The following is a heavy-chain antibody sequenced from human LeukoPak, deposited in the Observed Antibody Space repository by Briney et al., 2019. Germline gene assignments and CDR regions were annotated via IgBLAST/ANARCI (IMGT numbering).Heavy chain of an antibody. CDR2: IYYSGST. V-gene: IGHV4-59*01. D-gene: IGHD6-13*01. CDR3: AREGYSSSWLNWFDP. Sequence: SETLSLTCTVSGGSISSYYWSWIRQPPGKGLEWIGYIYYSGSTNYNPSLKSRVTISVDTSKNQFSLKLSSGTAADTAVYYCAREGYSSSWLNWFDPWGQGTLVTVSS. CDR1: GGSISSYY. J-gene: IGHJ5*02.